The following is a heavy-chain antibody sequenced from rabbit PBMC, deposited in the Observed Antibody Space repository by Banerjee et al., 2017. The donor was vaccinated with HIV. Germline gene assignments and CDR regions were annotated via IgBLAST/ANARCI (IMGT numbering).Heavy chain of an antibody. CDR2: ISGASGTS. Sequence: QEQLEESGGGLVKPEGSLTLTCTASGFTISSNYWICWVRQTPGKGLEWIACISGASGTSVYTSWAKGRFSISKTSSTTVTLQMTSLTAADTATYFCARGHSSDYYDAFDSWGPGTLVTVS. J-gene: IGHJ2*01. CDR3: ARGHSSDYYDAFDS. CDR1: GFTISSNYW. D-gene: IGHD1-1*01. V-gene: IGHV1S45*01.